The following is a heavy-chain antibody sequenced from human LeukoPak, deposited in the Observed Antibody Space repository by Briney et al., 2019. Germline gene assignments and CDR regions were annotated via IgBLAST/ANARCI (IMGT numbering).Heavy chain of an antibody. J-gene: IGHJ4*02. Sequence: GGSLRLSCAASGFTFDDYAMHWVRQAPGKGLEWVSGISWNSGSIGYADSVKGRFTISRDNAKNSLYLQMNSLRAEDMALYYCAKDSSSGWYSGVFDYWGQGTLVTVSS. CDR2: ISWNSGSI. CDR3: AKDSSSGWYSGVFDY. CDR1: GFTFDDYA. V-gene: IGHV3-9*03. D-gene: IGHD6-19*01.